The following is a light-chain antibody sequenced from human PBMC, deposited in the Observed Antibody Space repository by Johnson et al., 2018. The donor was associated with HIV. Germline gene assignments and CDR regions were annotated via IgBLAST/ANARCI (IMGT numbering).Light chain of an antibody. CDR3: GTWDSSLSAEV. CDR1: SSNSGNNY. Sequence: QSVLTQPPSVSAAPGQKVTISCSGSSSNSGNNYVSWYQQLPGTAPKLLIYENNKRPSGIPDRFSGSKSGTSATLGITGLQTGDEADYYCGTWDSSLSAEVFGTGTKVTVL. J-gene: IGLJ1*01. CDR2: ENN. V-gene: IGLV1-51*02.